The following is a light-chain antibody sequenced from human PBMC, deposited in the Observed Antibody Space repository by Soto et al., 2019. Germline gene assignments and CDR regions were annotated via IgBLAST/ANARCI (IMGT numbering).Light chain of an antibody. J-gene: IGLJ1*01. CDR2: DVT. CDR3: GSITRSSTSV. CDR1: SSDVGGFEY. V-gene: IGLV2-14*01. Sequence: QSVLSQPASVSGSPGHSITISCTGTSSDVGGFEYVSWYQHQPGKAPKLIIYDVTKRPSGVSNRFSGSKSGNTASLTISGIQAEDEGDYYCGSITRSSTSVFGTGTQLTVL.